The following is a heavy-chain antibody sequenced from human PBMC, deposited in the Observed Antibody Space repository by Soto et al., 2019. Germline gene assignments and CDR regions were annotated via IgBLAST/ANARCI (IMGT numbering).Heavy chain of an antibody. V-gene: IGHV4-39*01. CDR3: ARPSGSYLYYFDY. Sequence: QLQLQESGPGLVKPSETLSLTCTVSGGSISSSYYYWGWIRQPPGKGLEWIGSIYYSGGTYYSPSLKSRATMSVDTSKNQFSLKLSSVTAADTAVYYCARPSGSYLYYFDYWGQGTLVTVSS. D-gene: IGHD1-26*01. CDR1: GGSISSSYYY. CDR2: IYYSGGT. J-gene: IGHJ4*02.